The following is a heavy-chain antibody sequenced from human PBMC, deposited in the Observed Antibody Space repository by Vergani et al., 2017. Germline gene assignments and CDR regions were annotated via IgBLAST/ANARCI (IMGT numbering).Heavy chain of an antibody. D-gene: IGHD1-7*01. CDR3: ARVRSPSGTTWWFDP. CDR2: IYYSGST. J-gene: IGHJ5*02. CDR1: GGSISSSNYY. Sequence: QVQLQESGPGLVKPSQTLSLTCTVSGGSISSSNYYWTWIRQHPGKGLEWIGYIYYSGSTYYNPSLKSRVTISVDTSKNQFSLKLNSVNAADTALYYCARVRSPSGTTWWFDPWGQGTLVTVSS. V-gene: IGHV4-31*03.